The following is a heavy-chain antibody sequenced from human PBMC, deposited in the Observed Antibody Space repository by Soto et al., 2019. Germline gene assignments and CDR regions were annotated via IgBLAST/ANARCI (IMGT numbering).Heavy chain of an antibody. Sequence: QITLKESGPTLVKPTQTLTLTCTFSGFSLSTSGVGVGWIRQSPGKALEWLALIYWDDDKRYSPSLKRRLTITKDSSKNQVVLTMTNMDPVDKATYYCARIYCSGGSCYGNYFAYWGQGTLVTVSS. J-gene: IGHJ4*02. V-gene: IGHV2-5*02. CDR2: IYWDDDK. D-gene: IGHD2-15*01. CDR3: ARIYCSGGSCYGNYFAY. CDR1: GFSLSTSGVG.